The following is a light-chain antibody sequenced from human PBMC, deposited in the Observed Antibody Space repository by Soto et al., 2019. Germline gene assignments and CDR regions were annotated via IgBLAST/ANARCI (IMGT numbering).Light chain of an antibody. Sequence: QSALTQPASVSGSPGQSITISCTGASSDVGGYNYVSWYQQHPGKAPKLIIYDVSNRPSGVSDRFSGSKSGNTASLTISGLQTEDEADYFCSSCATSSTLHVFGTGIKVTVL. V-gene: IGLV2-14*03. CDR3: SSCATSSTLHV. J-gene: IGLJ1*01. CDR1: SSDVGGYNY. CDR2: DVS.